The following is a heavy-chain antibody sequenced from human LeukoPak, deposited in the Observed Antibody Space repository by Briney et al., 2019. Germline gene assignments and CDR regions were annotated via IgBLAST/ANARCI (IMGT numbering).Heavy chain of an antibody. J-gene: IGHJ3*02. CDR3: AKAPGYDLWSGYFVRDEGSCAFDI. D-gene: IGHD3-3*01. Sequence: SVKVSCKASGGTFSSYAISWVRQAPGQGLEWVGGIIPIFGTANYAQKFQGRVTITADESTSTAYMELSSLRSEDTAVYYCAKAPGYDLWSGYFVRDEGSCAFDIWGQGSMVTVSS. CDR1: GGTFSSYA. V-gene: IGHV1-69*01. CDR2: IIPIFGTA.